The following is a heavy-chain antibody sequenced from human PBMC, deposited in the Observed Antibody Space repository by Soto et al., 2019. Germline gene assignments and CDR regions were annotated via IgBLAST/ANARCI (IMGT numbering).Heavy chain of an antibody. J-gene: IGHJ6*03. V-gene: IGHV1-69*04. D-gene: IGHD3-3*01. CDR1: GDTFCSYT. CDR2: IIPILGIA. Sequence: SVKVSCKASGDTFCSYTISWVRQAPGQGLEWMGRIIPILGIANYAQKFQGRVTITADKSTSTAYMELSSLRSEDTAVYYCARELRFLEWLPPYPPYYYYMDVWGKGTTVTVSS. CDR3: ARELRFLEWLPPYPPYYYYMDV.